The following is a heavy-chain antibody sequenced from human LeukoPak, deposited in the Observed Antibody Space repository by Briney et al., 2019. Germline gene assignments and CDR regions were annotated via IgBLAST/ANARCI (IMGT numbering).Heavy chain of an antibody. V-gene: IGHV4-59*01. Sequence: SETLSLTCTVSGDSISSYYWSWIRQPPGKGLEWIGYIYYSGSTNYNPSLKSRVTISVDTSKNQFSLKLSSVTAADTAVYYCARDARLGELSWGFDYWGQGTLVTVSS. J-gene: IGHJ4*02. CDR1: GDSISSYY. CDR2: IYYSGST. CDR3: ARDARLGELSWGFDY. D-gene: IGHD3-16*02.